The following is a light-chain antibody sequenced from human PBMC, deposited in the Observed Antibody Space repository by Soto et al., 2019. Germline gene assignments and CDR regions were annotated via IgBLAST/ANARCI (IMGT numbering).Light chain of an antibody. V-gene: IGLV1-47*01. CDR3: AAWDDSLSGSHV. Sequence: QPVLNQPPSASGTTGQRVTISCSGSSSNIGSNYVYWYQQLPGTAPKLLIYRNNQRPSGVPDRFSGSKSGTSASLAISGLRSEDEADYYCAAWDDSLSGSHVFGTGTKVTVL. J-gene: IGLJ1*01. CDR1: SSNIGSNY. CDR2: RNN.